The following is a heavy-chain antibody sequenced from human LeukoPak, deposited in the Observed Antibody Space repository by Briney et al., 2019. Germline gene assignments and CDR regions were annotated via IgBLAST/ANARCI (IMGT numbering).Heavy chain of an antibody. Sequence: GGSLRLSCAASGFTFTTSGMHWVRQAPGKGLVWVSRINKDGSSSNYADSVKGRFTISRDNAKNTLYLQMNSLRIEDTAVYYCAAATAAAGASNGMDVWGQGTTVTVSS. D-gene: IGHD6-13*01. CDR1: GFTFTTSG. J-gene: IGHJ6*02. V-gene: IGHV3-74*01. CDR2: INKDGSSS. CDR3: AAATAAAGASNGMDV.